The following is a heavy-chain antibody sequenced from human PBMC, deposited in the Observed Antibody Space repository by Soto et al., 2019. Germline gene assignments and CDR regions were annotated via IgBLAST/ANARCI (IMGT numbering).Heavy chain of an antibody. CDR2: ISVYNGVT. D-gene: IGHD6-25*01. V-gene: IGHV1-18*04. CDR1: GYTFPSYG. CDR3: ASNRSGFGTLHH. J-gene: IGHJ1*01. Sequence: ASVKVSCKASGYTFPSYGISWVRQAPGQGLEWLGWISVYNGVTTYAQKLQGRVSMSTDTSTNTAYMELRSLRSDDTALYFCASNRSGFGTLHHWGQGTLVTVSP.